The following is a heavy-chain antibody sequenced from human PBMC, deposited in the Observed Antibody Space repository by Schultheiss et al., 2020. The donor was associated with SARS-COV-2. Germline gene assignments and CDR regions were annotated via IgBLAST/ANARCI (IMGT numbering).Heavy chain of an antibody. J-gene: IGHJ4*02. CDR2: IDYEGRI. CDR3: ARGNDFVYFFDS. CDR1: GFSVSSNY. D-gene: IGHD3-3*01. V-gene: IGHV4-30-4*01. Sequence: LRLSCAASGFSVSSNYMSWVRQAPRRGLEWIGYIDYEGRIFYNPSLKSRLTISLDTSKNQFSLKLNSVTAADTAIYYCARGNDFVYFFDSWGQGTLVTVSS.